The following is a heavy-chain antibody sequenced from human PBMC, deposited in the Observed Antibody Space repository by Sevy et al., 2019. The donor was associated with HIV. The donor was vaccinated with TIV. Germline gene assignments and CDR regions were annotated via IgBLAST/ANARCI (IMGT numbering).Heavy chain of an antibody. D-gene: IGHD3-22*01. J-gene: IGHJ4*02. V-gene: IGHV1-24*01. CDR3: ATTKDYYEGSGYPFDG. Sequence: ASVKVSCKVSGSALTELAMHWVRQAPGKGLEWMATFDPEDSETFYAQKFQGRVTMTEDTSTDIAYLELVSLRSEDTAVYYCATTKDYYEGSGYPFDGWGQGTLVTVSS. CDR2: FDPEDSET. CDR1: GSALTELA.